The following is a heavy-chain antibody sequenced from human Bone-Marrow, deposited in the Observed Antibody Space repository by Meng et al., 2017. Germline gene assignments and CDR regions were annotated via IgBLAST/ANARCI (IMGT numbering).Heavy chain of an antibody. J-gene: IGHJ4*02. Sequence: VQLPEWGAGLLKPSETLSLTCAVYGGSFRCYYWSWLRQPPGKGLEWIGEINHSGSTNYNPSLKSRVTISVDTSKNQFSLKLSSVTAADTAVYYCARGRVVAATNPKFDYWGQGTLVTVSS. CDR1: GGSFRCYY. V-gene: IGHV4-34*01. CDR2: INHSGST. D-gene: IGHD2-15*01. CDR3: ARGRVVAATNPKFDY.